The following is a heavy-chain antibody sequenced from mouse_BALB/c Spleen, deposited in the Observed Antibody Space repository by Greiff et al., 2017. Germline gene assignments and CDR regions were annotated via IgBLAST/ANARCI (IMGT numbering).Heavy chain of an antibody. Sequence: EVQVVESGGGLVKPGGSLKLSCAASGFTFSSYAMSWVRQSPEKRLEWVAEISSGGSYTYYPDTVTGRFTISRDNAKNTLYLEMSSLRSEDTAMYYCARRSYYAMDYWGQGTSVTVSS. V-gene: IGHV5-9-4*01. J-gene: IGHJ4*01. CDR1: GFTFSSYA. CDR2: ISSGGSYT. CDR3: ARRSYYAMDY.